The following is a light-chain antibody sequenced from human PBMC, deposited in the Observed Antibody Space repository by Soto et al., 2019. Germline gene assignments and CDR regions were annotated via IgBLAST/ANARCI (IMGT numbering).Light chain of an antibody. Sequence: QSALTQPASVSGSPGQSITISCTGTSSDIGGYDFVSWYQQHPGKAPQLMIYGVTNRPSGVSNRFSGAKSGNTASLTISGLQAEDEADYYCSSYAASNNCYFVFGGGTKLTVL. V-gene: IGLV2-14*03. CDR2: GVT. CDR3: SSYAASNNCYFV. J-gene: IGLJ3*02. CDR1: SSDIGGYDF.